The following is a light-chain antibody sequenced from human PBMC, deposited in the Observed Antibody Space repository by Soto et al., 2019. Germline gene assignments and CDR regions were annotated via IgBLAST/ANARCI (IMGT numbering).Light chain of an antibody. Sequence: EIVLTQSPGILSLSPGERATLSCRASQSVSSSYFAWYQQKPGQAPRLLIYGASSRATGIPDRISGSGSGTDFTLTIGRLEPEDFAVYYCQQYGSSPWTFGQGTKVEIK. CDR1: QSVSSSY. J-gene: IGKJ1*01. CDR2: GAS. V-gene: IGKV3-20*01. CDR3: QQYGSSPWT.